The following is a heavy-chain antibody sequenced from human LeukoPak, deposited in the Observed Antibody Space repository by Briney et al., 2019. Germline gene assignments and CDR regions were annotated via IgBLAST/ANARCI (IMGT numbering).Heavy chain of an antibody. Sequence: GGSLRLSCAVSGFTFATYWMSWVRQAPGKGLECVANINPDGSQKYYLDSVKGRFTISRDNAKNALYLETNSLRAEDTALYYCATSAHSSGNDWGHGTLVTVSS. V-gene: IGHV3-7*01. J-gene: IGHJ4*01. D-gene: IGHD3-22*01. CDR2: INPDGSQK. CDR3: ATSAHSSGND. CDR1: GFTFATYW.